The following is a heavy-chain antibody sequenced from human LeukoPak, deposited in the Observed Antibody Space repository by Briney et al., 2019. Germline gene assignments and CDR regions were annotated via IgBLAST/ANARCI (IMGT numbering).Heavy chain of an antibody. CDR2: IHHSGST. CDR3: ASRPRYCSGGSCRGRYFDY. D-gene: IGHD2-15*01. Sequence: SETLSLTCAVYGGSFSGYYWSWIRQPPGKGLEWIGEIHHSGSTNYNPSLKSRVTISVDTSKNQFSLKLSSVTAADTAVYYCASRPRYCSGGSCRGRYFDYWGQGTLVTVSS. J-gene: IGHJ4*02. V-gene: IGHV4-34*01. CDR1: GGSFSGYY.